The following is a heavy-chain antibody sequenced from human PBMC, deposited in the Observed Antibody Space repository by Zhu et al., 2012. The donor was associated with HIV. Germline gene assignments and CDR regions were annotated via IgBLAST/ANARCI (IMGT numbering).Heavy chain of an antibody. J-gene: IGHJ4*02. CDR2: MYSSGST. V-gene: IGHV4-59*11. CDR3: ARSVKGQLVFDS. Sequence: QVQLQESGPGLVKPSETLSLTCTVSGGSMSSHYWNWIRQPPGKGLQWIGYMYSSGSTKYNFSLKSRVAISLDTSNNQFSLTLSSVTTADTAVYYCARSVKGQLVFDSWGQGAWSPSPQ. CDR1: GGSMSSHY. D-gene: IGHD1-1*01.